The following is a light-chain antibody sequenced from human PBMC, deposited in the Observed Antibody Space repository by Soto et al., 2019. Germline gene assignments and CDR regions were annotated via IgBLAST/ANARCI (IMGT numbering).Light chain of an antibody. CDR1: QSVDNY. CDR3: QQDLRPPLT. J-gene: IGKJ3*01. CDR2: AAS. Sequence: DIQMTDAPSSLSASVVYTVTLTFLASQSVDNYLKWYQQKPGKAPGLLIYAASTLQRGVPSRFSASGSGTDFTLTISSLQPEDFATYYCQQDLRPPLTFGPGTKVDI. V-gene: IGKV1-39*01.